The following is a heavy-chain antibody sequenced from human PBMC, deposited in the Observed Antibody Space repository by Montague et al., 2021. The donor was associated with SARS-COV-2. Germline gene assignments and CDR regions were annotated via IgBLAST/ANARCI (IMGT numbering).Heavy chain of an antibody. Sequence: SETLFLTCSFSGGSISTGSYYWGWIRQPPRKGLEWIGSIYYSGDTYYNPSLKSRVTISVDTSKNQFSLRLSSVTAADTAVYYCVRGGDYTDYGRVDYWGQGTLVIVSS. CDR3: VRGGDYTDYGRVDY. CDR1: GGSISTGSYY. D-gene: IGHD4-11*01. CDR2: IYYSGDT. V-gene: IGHV4-39*01. J-gene: IGHJ4*02.